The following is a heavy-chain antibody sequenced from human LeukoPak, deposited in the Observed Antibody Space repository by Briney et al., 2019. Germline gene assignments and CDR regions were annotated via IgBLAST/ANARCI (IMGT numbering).Heavy chain of an antibody. CDR2: IYYSGST. V-gene: IGHV4-59*01. CDR3: ARGYSYGFDWFDP. D-gene: IGHD5-18*01. Sequence: SETLSLTCTVSGGSISSYYWSWIRQPPGKGLEWIGYIYYSGSTNYNPSLKSRVTISVDTSKNQFSLKLSSVTAADTAVYYCARGYSYGFDWFDPWGQGTLVTVSS. J-gene: IGHJ5*02. CDR1: GGSISSYY.